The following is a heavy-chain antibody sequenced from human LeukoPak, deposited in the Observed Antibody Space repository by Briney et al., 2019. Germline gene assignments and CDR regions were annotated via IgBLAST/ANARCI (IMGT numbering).Heavy chain of an antibody. Sequence: SVKGRFTISRDNSKNTLYLQINSLRAEDTAVYYCAKDYAHYYDISGFPPIWGQGTMVTVSS. V-gene: IGHV3-23*01. D-gene: IGHD3-22*01. J-gene: IGHJ3*02. CDR3: AKDYAHYYDISGFPPI.